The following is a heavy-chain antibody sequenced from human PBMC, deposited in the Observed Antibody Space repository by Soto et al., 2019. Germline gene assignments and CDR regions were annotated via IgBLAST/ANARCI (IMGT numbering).Heavy chain of an antibody. CDR1: GGSISSGDYY. CDR3: ARADYYDSSGYYSLYSRLTPDY. V-gene: IGHV4-30-4*01. CDR2: IYYSGST. Sequence: PSETLSLTCTVSGGSISSGDYYWSWIRQPPGKGLEWIGYIYYSGSTYYNPSLKSRVTISVDTSKNQFSLKLSSVTAADTAVYYCARADYYDSSGYYSLYSRLTPDYWGQGTLVTVSS. J-gene: IGHJ4*02. D-gene: IGHD3-22*01.